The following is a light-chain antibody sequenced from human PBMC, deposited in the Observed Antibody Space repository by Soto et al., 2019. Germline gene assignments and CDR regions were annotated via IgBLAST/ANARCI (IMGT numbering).Light chain of an antibody. CDR3: NSYTSSSTSV. CDR2: DVS. CDR1: SSDVGGYYY. Sequence: QSVLTQPASVSGSPGQSLTISCTGTSSDVGGYYYVSWYQQHPGQAPKLIIYDVSNRPSGVSSRFSGSKSGNTASLTISGLQAEDEADYYCNSYTSSSTSVFGGGTQLTVL. J-gene: IGLJ2*01. V-gene: IGLV2-14*01.